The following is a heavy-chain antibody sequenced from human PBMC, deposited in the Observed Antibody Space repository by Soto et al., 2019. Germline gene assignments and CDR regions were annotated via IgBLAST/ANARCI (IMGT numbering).Heavy chain of an antibody. CDR1: GFTFSSYA. D-gene: IGHD3-9*01. V-gene: IGHV3-23*01. CDR3: AKDLGPLGLTGYYPPISLYYYYGMDV. CDR2: ISGSGGST. Sequence: GGSLRLSCAASGFTFSSYAMSWVRQAPGKGLEWVSAISGSGGSTYYADSVKGRFTISRDNSKNTLYLQMNSLRAEDTAVYYCAKDLGPLGLTGYYPPISLYYYYGMDVWGQGTTVTVSS. J-gene: IGHJ6*02.